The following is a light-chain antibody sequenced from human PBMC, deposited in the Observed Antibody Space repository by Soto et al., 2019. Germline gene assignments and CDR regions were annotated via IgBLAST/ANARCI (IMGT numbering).Light chain of an antibody. Sequence: IQLTQSPSSLSASVGDRVTITCRASQGISSFLAWYQQKPGKAPKLLIYGASTLQSGVPSRFSGSGSGTDFTLTIGSLQHEDFAPYYCQQLNSFPIPFGPGTKVDIK. CDR1: QGISSF. CDR3: QQLNSFPIP. V-gene: IGKV1-9*01. J-gene: IGKJ3*01. CDR2: GAS.